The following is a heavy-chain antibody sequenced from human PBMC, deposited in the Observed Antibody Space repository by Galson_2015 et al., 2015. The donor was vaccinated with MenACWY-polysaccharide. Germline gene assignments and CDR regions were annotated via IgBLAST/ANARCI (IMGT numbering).Heavy chain of an antibody. J-gene: IGHJ5*02. V-gene: IGHV4-61*01. CDR1: GGSVSSDTDY. CDR3: AREPTYSGSFGWFDP. Sequence: SETLSLTCTVSGGSVSSDTDYWGWLRQPPGKGLEWIGYMSYSGRANYNPSLKSRVIISLDTSKNQFSLRLTSVTAADTAMYYCAREPTYSGSFGWFDPWGQGTLVTVSS. CDR2: MSYSGRA. D-gene: IGHD1-26*01.